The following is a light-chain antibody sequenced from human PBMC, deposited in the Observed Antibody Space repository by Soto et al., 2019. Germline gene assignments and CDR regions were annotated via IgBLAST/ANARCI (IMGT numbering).Light chain of an antibody. CDR3: QQYGSSSWT. Sequence: EIVLTQSPGTLSFSPGAMATLSCRASQSVSSIYLAWYQHKPGQAPRLLIYGASSRATGIPDRFSGSGSGTDFTLTISRREPEDFAVYYCQQYGSSSWTFGRGTTVEIK. CDR1: QSVSSIY. CDR2: GAS. J-gene: IGKJ1*01. V-gene: IGKV3-20*01.